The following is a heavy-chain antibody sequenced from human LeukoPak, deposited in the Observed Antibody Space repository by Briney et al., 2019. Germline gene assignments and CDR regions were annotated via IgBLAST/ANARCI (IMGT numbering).Heavy chain of an antibody. V-gene: IGHV1-46*01. J-gene: IGHJ4*02. CDR1: GYTFTSYY. D-gene: IGHD6-19*01. CDR3: ARDGSGWPSTAFDY. CDR2: INPSGGGT. Sequence: ASVKVSCKASGYTFTSYYIHWVRQAPGQGLEWVGIINPSGGGTSYGQKFQGRVTMTRDTSTTTVYMELSSLRSEDTAVYYCARDGSGWPSTAFDYWGQGTLVTVSS.